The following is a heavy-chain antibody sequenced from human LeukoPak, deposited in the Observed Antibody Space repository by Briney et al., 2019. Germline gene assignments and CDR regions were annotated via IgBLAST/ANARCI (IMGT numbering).Heavy chain of an antibody. Sequence: GGSLRLSCAASGFTFSSYGMHWVRQAPGKGLGWVAVIWSDGSSEKYADSVKGRFTISRDNSKNTLYLQMNSLRAEDTALYYCAKGLYCSSTGCYFENYYYYYMDVWGKGTTVTVSS. CDR2: IWSDGSSE. CDR1: GFTFSSYG. D-gene: IGHD2-2*01. V-gene: IGHV3-33*06. CDR3: AKGLYCSSTGCYFENYYYYYMDV. J-gene: IGHJ6*03.